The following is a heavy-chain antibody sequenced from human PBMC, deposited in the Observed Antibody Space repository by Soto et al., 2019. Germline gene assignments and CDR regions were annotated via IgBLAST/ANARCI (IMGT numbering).Heavy chain of an antibody. V-gene: IGHV3-23*01. J-gene: IGHJ4*02. D-gene: IGHD1-26*01. CDR2: ISISGGST. CDR3: AKVVGASLDYFDY. CDR1: GFTFSNYA. Sequence: HPGGSLRLSCAASGFTFSNYAMNWVRQAPGKGLEWVSAISISGGSTYYADSVKGRFTISRDNSKNTLFLQMNSLRAEDTAVYYCAKVVGASLDYFDYWGQGALVTVSS.